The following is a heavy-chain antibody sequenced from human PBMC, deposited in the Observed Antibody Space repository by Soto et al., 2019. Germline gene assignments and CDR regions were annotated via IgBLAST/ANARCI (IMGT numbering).Heavy chain of an antibody. CDR3: ARDRGESDLFDY. J-gene: IGHJ4*02. Sequence: GGSLRLSCAASGFTFSSYGMHWVRQAPGKGLEWVAVISYDGSNKYYADSVKGRFTNSRDNSKNTLYLQMNSLRAEDTAVYYCARDRGESDLFDYWGQGTLVTVSS. CDR2: ISYDGSNK. V-gene: IGHV3-30*03. CDR1: GFTFSSYG. D-gene: IGHD3-16*01.